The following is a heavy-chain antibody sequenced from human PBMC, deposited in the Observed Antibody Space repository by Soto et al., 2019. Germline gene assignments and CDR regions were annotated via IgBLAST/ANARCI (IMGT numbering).Heavy chain of an antibody. CDR1: GFSVSTSGMC. CDR2: IDWDDDK. D-gene: IGHD3-10*01. CDR3: ARIRETGSGSFYSDY. V-gene: IGHV2-70*01. J-gene: IGHJ4*02. Sequence: SGPTLVNPTQTLTLTCTFSGFSVSTSGMCVSWIRQPPGKALEWLALIDWDDDKYYSTSLKTRLTISKDTSKNQVVLTMTNMDPVDTATYYCARIRETGSGSFYSDYWGQGTLVTSPQ.